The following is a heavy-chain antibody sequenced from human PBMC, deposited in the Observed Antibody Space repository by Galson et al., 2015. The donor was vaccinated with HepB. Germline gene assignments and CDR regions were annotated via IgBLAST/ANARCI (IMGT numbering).Heavy chain of an antibody. CDR2: IRQDGSEK. CDR1: GFIFRNYW. J-gene: IGHJ4*02. Sequence: SLRLSCAASGFIFRNYWMSWVRQAPGKGLEWVADIRQDGSEKNYVDSVKGRFTISRDNARNSVYLQMNSLRAEDTALYYCARVPSGGQTMDYWGQGTLVTVSS. V-gene: IGHV3-7*01. D-gene: IGHD4-23*01. CDR3: ARVPSGGQTMDY.